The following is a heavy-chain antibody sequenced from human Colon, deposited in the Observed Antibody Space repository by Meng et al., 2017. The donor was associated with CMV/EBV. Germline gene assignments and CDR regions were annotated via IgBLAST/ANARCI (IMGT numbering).Heavy chain of an antibody. Sequence: GESLKISCAASGYTFTGYYMHWVRQAPGQGLEWMGWINPNSGGTNYAQKFQGRVTMTRDTSISTAYMELSRLRSDDTAVYYCARMGYCSSTSCSDIPEYFQHWGQGTLVTVSS. CDR2: INPNSGGT. CDR1: GYTFTGYY. J-gene: IGHJ1*01. CDR3: ARMGYCSSTSCSDIPEYFQH. D-gene: IGHD2-2*01. V-gene: IGHV1-2*02.